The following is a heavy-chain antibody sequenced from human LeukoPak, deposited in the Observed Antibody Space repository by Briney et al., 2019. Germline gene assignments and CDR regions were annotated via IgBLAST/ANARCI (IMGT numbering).Heavy chain of an antibody. V-gene: IGHV3-23*01. CDR2: ISGSGADT. CDR3: AKMAGGVLHTYYFDY. CDR1: GFSFSNYA. Sequence: PGGSLRLSCAASGFSFSNYAMTWVRQTPGKGLQWVSAISGSGADTFYADFVKDRFTISRDNSKNNLYLHMDSLRAEDTAVYYCAKMAGGVLHTYYFDYWGQGTLVTVSS. J-gene: IGHJ4*02. D-gene: IGHD5-24*01.